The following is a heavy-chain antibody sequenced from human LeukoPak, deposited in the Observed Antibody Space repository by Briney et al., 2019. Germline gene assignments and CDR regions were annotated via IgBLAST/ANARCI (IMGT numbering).Heavy chain of an antibody. D-gene: IGHD6-19*01. Sequence: GGSLRLSCAASGFTVGSYYMSWVRQAPGKGLEWVSAIYGGGATYYADSAKGRFTISRDNSKNTLYLQMNSLRAEDTAVYYCASAPSGRNFDCWGQGALVTVST. CDR1: GFTVGSYY. CDR2: IYGGGAT. J-gene: IGHJ4*02. CDR3: ASAPSGRNFDC. V-gene: IGHV3-66*01.